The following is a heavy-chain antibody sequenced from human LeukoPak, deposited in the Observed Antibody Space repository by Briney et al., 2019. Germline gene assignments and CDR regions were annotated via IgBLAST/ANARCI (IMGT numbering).Heavy chain of an antibody. J-gene: IGHJ5*02. CDR3: ARGRPENYFGWRST. CDR1: GYTFTGYY. Sequence: ASVKVSCKASGYTFTGYYIHWVRQAPGQGLEWMGWINPNSGDTNYKQKFQGRVTLTRDTSISTAYMELSRLRSDDTALYYCARGRPENYFGWRSTWGQGTLVAVSS. CDR2: INPNSGDT. V-gene: IGHV1-2*02. D-gene: IGHD3-10*01.